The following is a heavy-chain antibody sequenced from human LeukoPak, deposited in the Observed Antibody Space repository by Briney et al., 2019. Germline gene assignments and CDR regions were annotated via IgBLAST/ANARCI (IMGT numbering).Heavy chain of an antibody. CDR3: AKAGSSGWSSSGGDY. D-gene: IGHD6-19*01. CDR1: GFTFSNFA. J-gene: IGHJ4*02. Sequence: GGSLRLSCAASGFTFSNFAMRWVRQAPGKGLEWVSTIIGSGGSTFYADSVKGRFPISRDNSNNTLFLQMNSLRAENTAIYFCAKAGSSGWSSSGGDYWGQGSLVTVSS. V-gene: IGHV3-23*01. CDR2: IIGSGGST.